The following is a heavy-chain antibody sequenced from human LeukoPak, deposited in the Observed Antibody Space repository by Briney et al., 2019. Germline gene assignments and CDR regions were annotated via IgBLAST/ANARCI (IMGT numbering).Heavy chain of an antibody. CDR1: GGSISSGSYY. CDR3: AREGLQWPLDY. Sequence: PSETLSLTCTVSGGSISSGSYYWSWIRQPPGKGLEWIGRIYTSGSTNYNPSLKSRVTISVDTSKNQFSLKLSSVTAADTAVYYCAREGLQWPLDYWGQGTLVTVSS. CDR2: IYTSGST. V-gene: IGHV4-61*02. J-gene: IGHJ4*02. D-gene: IGHD4-11*01.